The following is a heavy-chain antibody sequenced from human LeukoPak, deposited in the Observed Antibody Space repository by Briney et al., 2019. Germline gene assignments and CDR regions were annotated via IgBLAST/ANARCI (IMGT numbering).Heavy chain of an antibody. D-gene: IGHD2-15*01. V-gene: IGHV3-21*01. CDR1: GFTFSSYS. CDR3: ARAYCSGGSCSDDY. CDR2: ISSSSSYI. Sequence: GGSLRLSCAASGFTFSSYSMNWVRQAPGKGLEWVSSISSSSSYIYYADSVKGRFTISRDNAKNSLSLQMNSLRAEDTAVYYCARAYCSGGSCSDDYWGQGTLVTVSS. J-gene: IGHJ4*02.